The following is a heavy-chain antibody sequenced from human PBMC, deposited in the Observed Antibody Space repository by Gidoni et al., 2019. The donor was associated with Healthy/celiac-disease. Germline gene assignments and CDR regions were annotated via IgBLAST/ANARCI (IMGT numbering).Heavy chain of an antibody. V-gene: IGHV3-23*01. J-gene: IGHJ3*02. CDR3: AKNYDSSGYYYVEVAFDI. Sequence: EVQLLESGGGLVQPGGSLRLSCAASGFTFSSYAMRWVRQAPGKGLEWVSAISGSGGSTYYADSVKGRFTISRDNSKNTLYLQMNSLRAEDTAVYYCAKNYDSSGYYYVEVAFDIWGQGTMVTVSS. CDR2: ISGSGGST. CDR1: GFTFSSYA. D-gene: IGHD3-22*01.